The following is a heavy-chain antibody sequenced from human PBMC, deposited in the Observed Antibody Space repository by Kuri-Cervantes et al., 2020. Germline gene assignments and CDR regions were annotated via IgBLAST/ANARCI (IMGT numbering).Heavy chain of an antibody. CDR1: GYTFTSYA. CDR2: INTNTGNP. Sequence: ASVKVSCKASGYTFTSYAMNWVRQAPGQGLGWMGWINTNTGNPTYAQGFTGRFVFSLDTSVSTAYLQISSLKAEDTAVYYCARGVPAALNWYFDLWGRGTLVTVSS. J-gene: IGHJ2*01. D-gene: IGHD2-2*01. CDR3: ARGVPAALNWYFDL. V-gene: IGHV7-4-1*02.